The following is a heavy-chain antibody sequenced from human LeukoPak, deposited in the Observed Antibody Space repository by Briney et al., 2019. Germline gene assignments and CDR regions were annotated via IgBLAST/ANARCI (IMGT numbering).Heavy chain of an antibody. D-gene: IGHD5-12*01. V-gene: IGHV4-59*01. CDR2: IYYSGSS. CDR3: AREVASAGLDY. CDR1: GGSISSYY. J-gene: IGHJ4*02. Sequence: SETLSLTCTVSGGSISSYYWSWIRQPPGKGLEWIGYIYYSGSSNYNPSLKSRVTISVDTSKNQFSLKLSSVTAADTAVYYCAREVASAGLDYWGQGTLVTVSS.